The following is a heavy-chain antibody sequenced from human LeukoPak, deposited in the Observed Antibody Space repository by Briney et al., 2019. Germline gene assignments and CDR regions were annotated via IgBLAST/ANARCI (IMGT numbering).Heavy chain of an antibody. CDR1: GYTFTGYY. Sequence: ASVKVSCKASGYTFTGYYMHWVRQAPGQGLEWMEWINPDSGGTDFAQKFQGRVTMTRDTSISTAYMELSRLRSDDTAVYYCGRDFRDSLDYWGQGTLVTVSS. J-gene: IGHJ4*02. V-gene: IGHV1-2*02. CDR3: GRDFRDSLDY. CDR2: INPDSGGT.